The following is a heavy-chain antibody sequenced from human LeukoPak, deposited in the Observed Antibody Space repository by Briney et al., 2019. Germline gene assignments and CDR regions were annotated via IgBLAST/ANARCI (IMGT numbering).Heavy chain of an antibody. CDR3: ARISSISYYFDY. CDR2: IKLDGSEK. V-gene: IGHV3-7*01. CDR1: VFTFSSFW. Sequence: GGSLRLSCTASVFTFSSFWMTWIRQAPGKGLEWVANIKLDGSEKYYVDSVKGRFTVSRDNAKNSLYLQMNSMRAEDTAVYYCARISSISYYFDYWGLGTLVTVSS. J-gene: IGHJ4*02.